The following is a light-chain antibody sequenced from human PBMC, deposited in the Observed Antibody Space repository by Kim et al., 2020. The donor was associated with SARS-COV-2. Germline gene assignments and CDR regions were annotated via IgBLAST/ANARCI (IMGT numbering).Light chain of an antibody. CDR3: QQANSFPLI. CDR2: AAS. CDR1: ESINSW. J-gene: IGKJ4*01. V-gene: IGKV1D-12*01. Sequence: IQMTQSPSSVSASVGDTVTITCRASESINSWLAWYQVKPGKAPKLLIYAASSLQSGVPSRFSGSGSGTDFTLTISSLQPEDFATYYCQQANSFPLIFGGGTKVDIK.